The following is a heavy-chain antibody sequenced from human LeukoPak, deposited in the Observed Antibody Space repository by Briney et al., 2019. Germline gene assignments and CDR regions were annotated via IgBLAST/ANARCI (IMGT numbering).Heavy chain of an antibody. CDR2: IYYSGST. D-gene: IGHD6-13*01. Sequence: SETLSLTCTVSGGSISSYYWSWIRQPPGKGLEWIGYIYYSGSTNYNPSLKSRVTISVDTSKNQFSLNLSSVTAADTAVYYCARRAAGTFDYWGQGTLVTVSS. CDR1: GGSISSYY. V-gene: IGHV4-59*08. CDR3: ARRAAGTFDY. J-gene: IGHJ4*02.